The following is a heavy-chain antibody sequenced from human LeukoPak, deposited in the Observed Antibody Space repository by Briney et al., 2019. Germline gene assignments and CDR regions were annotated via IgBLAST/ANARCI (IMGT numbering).Heavy chain of an antibody. CDR1: GFTFSSYS. V-gene: IGHV3-21*01. Sequence: GGSLRLSCAASGFTFSSYSMNWVRQAPGKGLEWVSSISSSSSYIYYADSVKGRFTISRDNAKNSLYLQMNSLRAEDTAVYYCARDLAVITGTTFGTTPYYYYGMDVWGQGTTVTVSS. CDR2: ISSSSSYI. CDR3: ARDLAVITGTTFGTTPYYYYGMDV. D-gene: IGHD1-7*01. J-gene: IGHJ6*02.